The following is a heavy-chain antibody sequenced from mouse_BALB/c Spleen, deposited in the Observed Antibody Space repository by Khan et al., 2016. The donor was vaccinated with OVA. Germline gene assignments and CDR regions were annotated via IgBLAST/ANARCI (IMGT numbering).Heavy chain of an antibody. CDR3: ARFHGGY. J-gene: IGHJ2*01. CDR1: GYTFTNYV. V-gene: IGHV9-3-1*01. CDR2: INTYTGEP. Sequence: QIQLVQSRPELKKPGETVKISCKASGYTFTNYVMNWVKQSPGKGLKWMGWINTYTGEPTYDDDFKGRFAFSLETSASTAFLQINSLKNEDTATYFCARFHGGYWGQGTTLTVSS.